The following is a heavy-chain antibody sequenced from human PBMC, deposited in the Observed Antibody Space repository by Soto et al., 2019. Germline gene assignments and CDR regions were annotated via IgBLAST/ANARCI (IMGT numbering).Heavy chain of an antibody. D-gene: IGHD6-13*01. CDR3: AGGRPGIAAASTIFDY. CDR1: GGTFRSYA. CDR2: IIPIFGTA. V-gene: IGHV1-69*13. Sequence: GASVKVSCKASGGTFRSYAISWVRQAPGQGLEWMGGIIPIFGTANYAQKFQGRVTITADESTSTAYMELSSLRSEDTAVYYCAGGRPGIAAASTIFDYWGQGTLVTVSS. J-gene: IGHJ4*02.